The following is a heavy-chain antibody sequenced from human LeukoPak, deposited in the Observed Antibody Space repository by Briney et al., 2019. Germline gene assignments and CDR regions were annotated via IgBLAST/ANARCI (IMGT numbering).Heavy chain of an antibody. CDR1: GGSVSSSSYY. D-gene: IGHD6-13*01. J-gene: IGHJ4*02. V-gene: IGHV4-39*07. CDR2: IYYSGST. Sequence: SETLSLTCTVSGGSVSSSSYYWGWIRQPPGKGLEWIGSIYYSGSTYYNPSLKSRVTISVDTSKHQFSLKLSSLTAADTAVYYCATHSGSFDYWGQGTLVTVSS. CDR3: ATHSGSFDY.